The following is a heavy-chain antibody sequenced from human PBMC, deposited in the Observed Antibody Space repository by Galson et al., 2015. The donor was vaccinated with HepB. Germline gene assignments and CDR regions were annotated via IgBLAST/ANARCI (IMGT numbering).Heavy chain of an antibody. CDR3: ARGGIVVVPAAIRWFDP. J-gene: IGHJ5*02. CDR2: INPSGGST. Sequence: SVKVSCKASGYTFTSYYMHWVRQAPGQGLEWMGIINPSGGSTSYAQKFQGRVTMTRDTSTSTVYMELSSLRSEGTAVYYCARGGIVVVPAAIRWFDPWGQGTLVTVSS. CDR1: GYTFTSYY. D-gene: IGHD2-2*01. V-gene: IGHV1-46*01.